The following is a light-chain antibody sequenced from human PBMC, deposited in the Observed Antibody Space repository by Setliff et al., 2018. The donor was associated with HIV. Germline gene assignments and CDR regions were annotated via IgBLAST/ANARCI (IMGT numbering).Light chain of an antibody. CDR1: TSDIGSYNR. Sequence: QSVLPQPPSVSGSPGQSIIISCTGTTSDIGSYNRVSWYQQRPGTAPKLIIYEVSKRPAGVSKRFSGSKAGNAASLTISGLQSDDEGDYYCCSYAGSTTFDVFGSGTKVTVL. J-gene: IGLJ1*01. CDR3: CSYAGSTTFDV. V-gene: IGLV2-23*02. CDR2: EVS.